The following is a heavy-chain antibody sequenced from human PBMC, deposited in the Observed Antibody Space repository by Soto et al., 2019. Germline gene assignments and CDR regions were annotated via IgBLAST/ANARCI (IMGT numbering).Heavy chain of an antibody. CDR3: AKARGSSTPAPGSY. CDR1: GFTFSSYA. CDR2: ISGSGGDT. J-gene: IGHJ1*01. D-gene: IGHD2-2*01. Sequence: GGSLRLSCAASGFTFSSYAMSWVRQAPGKGLEWVSVISGSGGDTYYADSVKGRFTISRDNSKNTLSLKMNSLRAEDTAVYYCAKARGSSTPAPGSYWGQGTLVTVSS. V-gene: IGHV3-23*01.